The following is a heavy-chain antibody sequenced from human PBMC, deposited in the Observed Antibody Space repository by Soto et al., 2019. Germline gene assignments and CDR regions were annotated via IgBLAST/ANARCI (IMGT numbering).Heavy chain of an antibody. D-gene: IGHD3-16*01. CDR1: GFSLSTRGVG. CDR2: IYWDGFK. CDR3: AHKGGGDRILDY. Sequence: QITLKESGPTLVKPTQTLTLTCTFSGFSLSTRGVGVGWIRQPPGNALEWLALIYWDGFKHYSPSLESRLTIREDTAKNQVVLTMTNVDPVDTATYYCAHKGGGDRILDYWGQGTLVTVSS. V-gene: IGHV2-5*02. J-gene: IGHJ4*02.